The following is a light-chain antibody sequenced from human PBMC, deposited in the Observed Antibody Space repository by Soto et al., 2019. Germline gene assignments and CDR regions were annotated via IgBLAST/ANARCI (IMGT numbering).Light chain of an antibody. J-gene: IGKJ4*01. Sequence: EIVLTQSPGTLSLSPGERATLSCKTSQSRGSNFLAWYQHKPGQAPRLLIYGASTRATGIPARFSGSGSGTEFTLTISSLQSEDFAVYYCQQYNDWPLTFGGGTKVDIK. CDR3: QQYNDWPLT. V-gene: IGKV3-15*01. CDR1: QSRGSN. CDR2: GAS.